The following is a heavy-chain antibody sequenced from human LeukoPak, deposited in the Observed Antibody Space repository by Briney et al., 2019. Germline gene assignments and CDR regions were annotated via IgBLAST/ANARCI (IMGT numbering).Heavy chain of an antibody. CDR3: ARHFGSSSVSPYDY. Sequence: SETLSLTCTVSGGSISSSTYYWGWIRQPPGKGLEWIGSIYSVTTSYNPSLKSRVTISVDTSKNQFSLTLTSVTAADTAVYYCARHFGSSSVSPYDYWGQGTLLTVSS. CDR1: GGSISSSTYY. D-gene: IGHD6-6*01. CDR2: IYSVTT. J-gene: IGHJ4*02. V-gene: IGHV4-39*01.